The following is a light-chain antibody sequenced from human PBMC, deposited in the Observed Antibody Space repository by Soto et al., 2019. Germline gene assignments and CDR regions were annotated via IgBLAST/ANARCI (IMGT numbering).Light chain of an antibody. J-gene: IGLJ3*02. CDR2: LNSDGSH. Sequence: QLVLTQSPSASASLGASVKLTCTLSSGHSNNAIIWHQQQPEKGPRYLMRLNSDGSHSKGDGIPDRFSGSSSGTERYLTISSLQSEDEADYYCQAWGTGFWVFGGGTKLTVL. CDR1: SGHSNNA. V-gene: IGLV4-69*01. CDR3: QAWGTGFWV.